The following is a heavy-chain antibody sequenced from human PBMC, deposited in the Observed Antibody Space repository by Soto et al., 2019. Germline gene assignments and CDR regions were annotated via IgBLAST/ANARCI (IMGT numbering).Heavy chain of an antibody. CDR1: GGSISGSSYF. CDR3: ARGGGVYYFDY. V-gene: IGHV4-39*07. CDR2: IYYSGST. J-gene: IGHJ4*02. Sequence: PSETLSLTCSVSGGSISGSSYFWGWIRQPPGKGLEWIGSIYYSGSTYYNPSLKSRVTVSVDTSKNQFSLKLSSVTAADTAVYYCARGGGVYYFDYWGQGTLVTVSS. D-gene: IGHD2-8*02.